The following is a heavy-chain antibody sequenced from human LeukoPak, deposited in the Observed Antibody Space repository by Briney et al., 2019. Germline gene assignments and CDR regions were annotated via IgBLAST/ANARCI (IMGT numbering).Heavy chain of an antibody. CDR1: GGTFSSYA. V-gene: IGHV1-69*13. CDR3: AKNSSTRYTYWYFDL. J-gene: IGHJ2*01. D-gene: IGHD2-2*01. Sequence: ASVKVSCKASGGTFSSYAINWVRQAPGQGIEWMGGTIPMFGTTNYAQKFQGRVTITADESTSTAYMELSSLRSEDTAVYYCAKNSSTRYTYWYFDLWGRGTLVTVSS. CDR2: TIPMFGTT.